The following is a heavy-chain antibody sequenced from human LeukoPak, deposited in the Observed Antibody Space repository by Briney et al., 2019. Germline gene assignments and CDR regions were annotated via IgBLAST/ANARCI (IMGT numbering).Heavy chain of an antibody. CDR3: ASAYYDFWSGFESGAFDI. Sequence: ASVKVSCKASGYTFTGYYMHWVRQAPGQGLEWMGWINPNSGGTNYAQRFQGRVAMTGDTSVSTAYMELSRLRSDDTAVYYCASAYYDFWSGFESGAFDIWGQGTMVTVSS. CDR2: INPNSGGT. D-gene: IGHD3-3*01. J-gene: IGHJ3*02. CDR1: GYTFTGYY. V-gene: IGHV1-2*02.